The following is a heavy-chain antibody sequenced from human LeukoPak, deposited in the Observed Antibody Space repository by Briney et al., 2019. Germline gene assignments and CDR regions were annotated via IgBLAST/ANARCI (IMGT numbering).Heavy chain of an antibody. CDR3: ARGLRRITMVRGVIRVWFDP. CDR2: INHSGST. Sequence: PSETLSLTCAVYGGSFSGYYWSWIRQPPGKGLEWIGEINHSGSTNYNPSLKSRVTISVDTSKNQFSLKLSSVTAADTAVYYCARGLRRITMVRGVIRVWFDPWGQGTLVTVSS. J-gene: IGHJ5*02. CDR1: GGSFSGYY. D-gene: IGHD3-10*01. V-gene: IGHV4-34*01.